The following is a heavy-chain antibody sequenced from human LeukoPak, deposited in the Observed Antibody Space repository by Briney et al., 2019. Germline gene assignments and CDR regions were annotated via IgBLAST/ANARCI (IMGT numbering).Heavy chain of an antibody. D-gene: IGHD3-16*01. CDR2: IYYSGST. V-gene: IGHV4-59*11. CDR3: AGGSGYFDY. CDR1: GGSISSHY. Sequence: SETLSLTCTVSGGSISSHYWSWIRQPPGKGLEWIGYIYYSGSTNYNPSPKSRVTISVDTSKNQFSLKLSSVTAADTAVYYCAGGSGYFDYWGQGTLVTVSS. J-gene: IGHJ4*02.